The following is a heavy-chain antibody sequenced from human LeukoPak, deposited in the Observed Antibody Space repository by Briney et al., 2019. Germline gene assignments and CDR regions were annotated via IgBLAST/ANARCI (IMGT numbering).Heavy chain of an antibody. V-gene: IGHV3-23*01. CDR1: GFTFSSYA. CDR2: ISGSGGST. D-gene: IGHD5-12*01. J-gene: IGHJ4*02. CDR3: AKDMSGYSGYDDY. Sequence: GGSLRLSCAASGFTFSSYAMSCVRQAPGKGLEWVSAISGSGGSTYYADSVKGRFTISRDNSKNTLYLQMNSLRAEDTAVYYCAKDMSGYSGYDDYWGQGTLVTVSS.